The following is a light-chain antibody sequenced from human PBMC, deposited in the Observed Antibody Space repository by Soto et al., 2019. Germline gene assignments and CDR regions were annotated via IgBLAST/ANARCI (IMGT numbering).Light chain of an antibody. CDR3: QQYTNAHGIT. J-gene: IGKJ5*01. Sequence: EIALTQSPGTPSFSPGERATLSRPARPGVGNKYLAWYQQRPGQAPSLLIYAASSRATGVPDRFSGSGSGTDFTLTISRLEPEDFAVYYCQQYTNAHGITFGQGTRLEIK. CDR1: PGVGNKY. V-gene: IGKV3-20*01. CDR2: AAS.